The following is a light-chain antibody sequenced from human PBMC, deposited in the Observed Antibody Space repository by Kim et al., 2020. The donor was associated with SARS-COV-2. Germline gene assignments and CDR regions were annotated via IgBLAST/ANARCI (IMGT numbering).Light chain of an antibody. CDR3: QHPST. Sequence: STLSASVGDRVTITCRASKSISSWLAWYQQKPGKAPKLLIYKASSLESGVPSRFSGSGSGTEFTLTISSLQPDDFATYYCQHPSTFGQGTKVDIK. CDR1: KSISSW. CDR2: KAS. J-gene: IGKJ1*01. V-gene: IGKV1-5*03.